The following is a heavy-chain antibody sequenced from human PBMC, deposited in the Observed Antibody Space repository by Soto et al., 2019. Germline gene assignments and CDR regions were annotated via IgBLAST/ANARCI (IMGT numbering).Heavy chain of an antibody. J-gene: IGHJ6*03. Sequence: EVQLVESGGGLVQPGGSLRLSCAASGFTFSSYAMHWVRQAPGKGLEYVSAISSNGGSTYYANSVKGRFTISRDNSKNTLYLQMCSLRAEDMAVYYCARDTYYDFWSGQLYYYYMDVWGKGTTVTVSS. V-gene: IGHV3-64*01. D-gene: IGHD3-3*01. CDR3: ARDTYYDFWSGQLYYYYMDV. CDR1: GFTFSSYA. CDR2: ISSNGGST.